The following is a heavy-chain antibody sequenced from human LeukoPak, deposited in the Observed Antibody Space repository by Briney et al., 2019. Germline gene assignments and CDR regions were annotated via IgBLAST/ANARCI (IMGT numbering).Heavy chain of an antibody. D-gene: IGHD6-13*01. CDR2: VNPNSGNT. V-gene: IGHV1-8*01. J-gene: IGHJ4*02. Sequence: ASAKVSCKASGYTFTSYDINWVRQATGQGLEWMGWVNPNSGNTGYAQKFQGRVTITRDTSASTAYMELSSLRSEDTAVYYCARGTSTWYEDCWGQGTLVTVSS. CDR1: GYTFTSYD. CDR3: ARGTSTWYEDC.